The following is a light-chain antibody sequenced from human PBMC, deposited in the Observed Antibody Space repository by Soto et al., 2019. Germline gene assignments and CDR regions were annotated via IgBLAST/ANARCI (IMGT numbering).Light chain of an antibody. Sequence: IVLTQSPATLSLSPGERATLSCRASQSVSSYLAWYQQKPGQAPRLLIYDASNRATGIPARFSGSGSGTDFTLTISSLEPEDFAVYYCQQRSSWPLTLGQGTRLEIK. CDR1: QSVSSY. V-gene: IGKV3-11*01. CDR3: QQRSSWPLT. CDR2: DAS. J-gene: IGKJ5*01.